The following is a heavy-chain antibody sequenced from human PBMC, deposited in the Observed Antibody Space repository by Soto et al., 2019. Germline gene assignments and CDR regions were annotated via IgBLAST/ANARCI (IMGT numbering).Heavy chain of an antibody. CDR1: GFSLSTSGMC. CDR3: ARCRRDYDSSGYWGWFDP. D-gene: IGHD3-22*01. V-gene: IGHV2-70*01. J-gene: IGHJ5*02. CDR2: IDWDDDK. Sequence: SGPTLVNPTQTLTLTCTFSGFSLSTSGMCVSWIRQPPGKALEWLALIDWDDDKYYSTSLKTRLTISKDTSKNQVVLTMTNMDPVDTATYYCARCRRDYDSSGYWGWFDPWGQGTLVTVSS.